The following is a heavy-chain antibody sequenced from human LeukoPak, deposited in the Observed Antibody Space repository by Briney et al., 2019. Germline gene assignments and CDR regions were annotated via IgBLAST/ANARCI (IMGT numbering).Heavy chain of an antibody. CDR2: ISGSGDST. CDR3: AKDKTYDDFWSGHDAFDI. V-gene: IGHV3-23*01. J-gene: IGHJ3*02. Sequence: GGSLRLSCAASRFTFSSYSMNWVRQAPGKGLEWVSVISGSGDSTYYADSVKGRFTISRDISKNTLYLQMKSLRAGDTAVYYCAKDKTYDDFWSGHDAFDIWGQGTMVTVSS. CDR1: RFTFSSYS. D-gene: IGHD3-3*01.